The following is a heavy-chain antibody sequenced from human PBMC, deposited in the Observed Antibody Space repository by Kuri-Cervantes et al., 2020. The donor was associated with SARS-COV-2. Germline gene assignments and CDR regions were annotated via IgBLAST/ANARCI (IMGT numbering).Heavy chain of an antibody. Sequence: LRLSCTVSGGSISSSSYYWGWIRQPPGKGLEWIGSIYYSGSTYYNPSLKSRVTISVDTSKNQFSLKLSSVTAADTAVYYCARDFWSGYYGGNWFDPWGQGTLVTVSS. J-gene: IGHJ5*02. D-gene: IGHD3-3*01. CDR3: ARDFWSGYYGGNWFDP. CDR2: IYYSGST. V-gene: IGHV4-39*07. CDR1: GGSISSSSYY.